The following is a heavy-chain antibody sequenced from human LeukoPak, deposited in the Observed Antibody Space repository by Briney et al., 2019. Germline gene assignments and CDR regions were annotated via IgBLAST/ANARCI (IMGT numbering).Heavy chain of an antibody. CDR2: IYYSGST. CDR3: ARTVWSYCGGDCYPAGFDY. J-gene: IGHJ4*02. D-gene: IGHD2-21*02. CDR1: GGSISSGGYY. Sequence: PSETLSLTCTVSGGSISSGGYYWSWIRQHPGKGLEWIGYIYYSGSTYYNPSLKSRVTISVDTSKNQFSLKLSSVTAADTAVYYCARTVWSYCGGDCYPAGFDYWGQGTLVTVSS. V-gene: IGHV4-31*03.